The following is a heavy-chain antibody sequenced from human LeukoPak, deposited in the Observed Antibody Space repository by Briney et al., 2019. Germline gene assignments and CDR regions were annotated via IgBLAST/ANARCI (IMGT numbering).Heavy chain of an antibody. J-gene: IGHJ4*02. CDR1: GYTFTSYG. V-gene: IGHV1-18*01. CDR3: ARGASGWYYSVDY. Sequence: ASVKVSCKASGYTFTSYGISWVRQAPGQGLEWMGWISTYNGVTDYPQKLHDRVTMTTDTSTSTAYMELRSLRSDDTAVYYCARGASGWYYSVDYWGQGTLVTVSS. D-gene: IGHD6-19*01. CDR2: ISTYNGVT.